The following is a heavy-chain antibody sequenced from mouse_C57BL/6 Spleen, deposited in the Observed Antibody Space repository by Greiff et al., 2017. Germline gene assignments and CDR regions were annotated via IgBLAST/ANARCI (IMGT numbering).Heavy chain of an antibody. CDR3: ARWGDYGHYYAMDY. Sequence: VQLQQPGAELVRPGSSVKLSCKASGYTFTSYWMHWVKQRPIQGLEWIGNIDPSDSETHYNQKFKDKATLTVDKSSSTAYMQLSSLTSEDSAVYYCARWGDYGHYYAMDYWGQGTSVTVSS. J-gene: IGHJ4*01. V-gene: IGHV1-52*01. CDR2: IDPSDSET. D-gene: IGHD2-4*01. CDR1: GYTFTSYW.